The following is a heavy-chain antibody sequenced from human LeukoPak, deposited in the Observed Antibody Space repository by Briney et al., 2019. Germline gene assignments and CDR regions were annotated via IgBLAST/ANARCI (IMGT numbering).Heavy chain of an antibody. V-gene: IGHV1-2*02. D-gene: IGHD3-22*01. CDR3: ARGLAVVSSFDF. J-gene: IGHJ4*02. CDR2: INTNSGGT. CDR1: GYTFTGYY. Sequence: SVKVSCKASGYTFTGYYIHWVRQAPGQGPEWMGWINTNSGGTNYGQKFQGRVTMTRDTSISTANMELSRLTSDDTAVYYCARGLAVVSSFDFWGQGTLVTVSS.